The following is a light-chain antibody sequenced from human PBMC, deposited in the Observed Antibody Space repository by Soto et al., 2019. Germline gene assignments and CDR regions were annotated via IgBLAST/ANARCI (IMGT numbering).Light chain of an antibody. CDR2: EVS. CDR3: SSHTTYSTRI. V-gene: IGLV2-14*01. J-gene: IGLJ1*01. Sequence: TRTSSDIGSYNYVSWYQQHPGKAPKLIIHEVSNRPSGISDHFSGSKSGNTASLTISGLQADDEADYYCSSHTTYSTRIFGTGTKVTVL. CDR1: SSDIGSYNY.